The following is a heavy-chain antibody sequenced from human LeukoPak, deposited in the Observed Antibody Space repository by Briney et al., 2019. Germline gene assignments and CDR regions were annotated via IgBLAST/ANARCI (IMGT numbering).Heavy chain of an antibody. D-gene: IGHD1-26*01. CDR1: GYTFTSYD. J-gene: IGHJ4*02. V-gene: IGHV1-2*02. CDR2: INPNSGGT. CDR3: ARDVATWEATDY. Sequence: ASVKVSCKASGYTFTSYDINWVRQATGQGLEWMGWINPNSGGTNYAQKFQGRVTMTRDTSISTAYMELSRLRSDDTAVYYCARDVATWEATDYWGQGTLVTVSS.